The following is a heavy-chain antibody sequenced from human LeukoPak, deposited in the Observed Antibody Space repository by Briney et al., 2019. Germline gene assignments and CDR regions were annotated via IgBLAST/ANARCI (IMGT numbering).Heavy chain of an antibody. V-gene: IGHV5-51*01. J-gene: IGHJ4*02. Sequence: GESLKTSCKGSGYSFTSYWIGWVRQMPGKGLEWMGIIYPGDSDTTYSPSFEGQVTISADKSISTAYPQWSSLRASDTAMYYCARGGTAGYSGYDYWGQGTLVTVSS. D-gene: IGHD5-12*01. CDR2: IYPGDSDT. CDR1: GYSFTSYW. CDR3: ARGGTAGYSGYDY.